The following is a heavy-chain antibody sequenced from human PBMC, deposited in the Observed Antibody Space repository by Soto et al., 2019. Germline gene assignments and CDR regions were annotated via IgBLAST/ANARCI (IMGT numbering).Heavy chain of an antibody. D-gene: IGHD6-19*01. CDR2: INPSGGST. Sequence: ASVKVSCKASGYTFTSYYMHWVRQAPGQGLEWMGIINPSGGSTSYAQKFQGRVTMTRDTSTSTVYMELSSLRSEDTAVYYCAAKTQPCIAVAGLDYWGQVTLVTVSS. J-gene: IGHJ4*02. CDR1: GYTFTSYY. CDR3: AAKTQPCIAVAGLDY. V-gene: IGHV1-46*01.